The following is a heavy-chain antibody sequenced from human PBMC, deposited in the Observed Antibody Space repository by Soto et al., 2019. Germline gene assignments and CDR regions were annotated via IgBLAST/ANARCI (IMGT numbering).Heavy chain of an antibody. CDR2: IWYDGTNK. CDR1: GFTFSSYG. CDR3: ARTPDLAPYSFDY. J-gene: IGHJ4*02. Sequence: QVQLVESGGGVVQPGRSLRLSCAASGFTFSSYGMHWVRQAPGKGLEWVAVIWYDGTNKYYADSVKGRFTISRDNPKKTLYLQMPSLRAEATAVYYCARTPDLAPYSFDYWGQGNLVTVSS. V-gene: IGHV3-33*01.